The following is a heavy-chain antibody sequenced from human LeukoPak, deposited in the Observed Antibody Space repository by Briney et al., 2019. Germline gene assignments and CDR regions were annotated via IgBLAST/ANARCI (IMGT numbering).Heavy chain of an antibody. CDR1: GFTFSNAW. J-gene: IGHJ4*02. CDR2: IKSKTDGGTT. Sequence: GGSLRLSCAASGFTFSNAWMSWVRQAPGKGLEWVGRIKSKTDGGTTDYAAPVKGRFTISRDDSKNTLYLQMNSLKTVDTAVYYCTRGKRGYYYDSRGPNDNYWGQGTLVTVSS. CDR3: TRGKRGYYYDSRGPNDNY. V-gene: IGHV3-15*01. D-gene: IGHD3-22*01.